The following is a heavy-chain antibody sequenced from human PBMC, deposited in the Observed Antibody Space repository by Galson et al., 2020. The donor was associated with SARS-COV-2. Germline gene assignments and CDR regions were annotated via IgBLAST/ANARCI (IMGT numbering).Heavy chain of an antibody. J-gene: IGHJ3*02. CDR2: ISGGGYT. CDR3: AKDLYGGAVTPPGMGNFDI. CDR1: TFDFSTFG. V-gene: IGHV3-23*01. D-gene: IGHD3-10*01. Sequence: GGSLRLSCAASTFDFSTFGMSWVRQAPGRGLEWVSGISGGGYTYYIDSVKGRFTISRDNSKNELYLEMNSLRADDTALYYCAKDLYGGAVTPPGMGNFDIWGQGTMVTVSS.